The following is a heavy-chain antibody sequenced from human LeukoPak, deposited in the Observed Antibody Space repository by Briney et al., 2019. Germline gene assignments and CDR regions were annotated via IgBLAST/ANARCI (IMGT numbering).Heavy chain of an antibody. J-gene: IGHJ2*01. CDR1: GFTVSSNY. V-gene: IGHV3-53*01. CDR2: IYSGGST. CDR3: TTVTTGSWYFDL. Sequence: PGGSLRLSCAASGFTVSSNYMSWVRQAPGKGLEWVSVIYSGGSTYYADSVKGRFTISRDNSKNTLYLQMNSLRAEDTAVYYCTTVTTGSWYFDLWGRGTLVTVSS. D-gene: IGHD4-17*01.